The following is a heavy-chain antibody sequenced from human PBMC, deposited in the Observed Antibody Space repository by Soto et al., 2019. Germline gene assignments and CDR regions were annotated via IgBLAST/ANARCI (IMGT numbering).Heavy chain of an antibody. V-gene: IGHV1-69*13. J-gene: IGHJ4*02. D-gene: IGHD3-22*01. Sequence: SVKVSCKASGCSFSRSTISWLRQAPGQGLEWMGGIMPIFGSANYAQKFQGRVTITADENTHTVYMELTGLRSEDTAVYYCARQFDSDTTGYYYAYWGQGTLVTVSS. CDR3: ARQFDSDTTGYYYAY. CDR1: GCSFSRST. CDR2: IMPIFGSA.